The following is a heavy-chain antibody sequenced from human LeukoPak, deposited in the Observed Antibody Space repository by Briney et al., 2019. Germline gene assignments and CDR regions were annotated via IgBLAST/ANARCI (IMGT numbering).Heavy chain of an antibody. CDR1: GFTFSSYA. CDR3: AREPLYNNGWQRHFDS. CDR2: ISYDGSNK. J-gene: IGHJ4*02. V-gene: IGHV3-30-3*01. Sequence: GGSLRLSCAASGFTFSSYAVHWVRQAPGKGLEWVAVISYDGSNKYYVDSVKGRFTISRDNSKNTLYLQMDSLRAEDTAVYYCAREPLYNNGWQRHFDSWGQGTLVTVSS. D-gene: IGHD6-19*01.